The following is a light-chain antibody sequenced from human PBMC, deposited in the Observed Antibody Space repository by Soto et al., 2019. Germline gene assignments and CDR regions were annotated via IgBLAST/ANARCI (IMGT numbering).Light chain of an antibody. Sequence: DIQMTQSPSSLSTSVGDRVTITCRASQGISTLLNWYQQKPGKAPRLLIYAASRLQSGVPARFSGSGVETDFTLTITSLQPEDFGIYYCQQSYALVRTFGGGTKVDIK. CDR1: QGISTL. J-gene: IGKJ4*02. CDR3: QQSYALVRT. V-gene: IGKV1-39*01. CDR2: AAS.